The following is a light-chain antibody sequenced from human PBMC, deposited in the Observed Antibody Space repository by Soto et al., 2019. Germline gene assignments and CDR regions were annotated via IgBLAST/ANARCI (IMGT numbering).Light chain of an antibody. CDR1: QSVSSN. CDR3: HHYNNWPQFA. Sequence: EIVMTQSPATLSVSPGERATLSCRASQSVSSNLAWYQQKPGQGPRLLIYGASTRATGIPARFSGSGSGTEVTLTISSLQSEDFAVYYCHHYNNWPQFAFGPGTKVEIK. CDR2: GAS. J-gene: IGKJ3*01. V-gene: IGKV3-15*01.